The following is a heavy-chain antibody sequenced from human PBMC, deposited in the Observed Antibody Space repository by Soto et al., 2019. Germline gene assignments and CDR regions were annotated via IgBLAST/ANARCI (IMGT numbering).Heavy chain of an antibody. D-gene: IGHD6-13*01. J-gene: IGHJ6*02. CDR3: ARTYSSSWNYYYYGMDV. CDR1: GFTFSSYA. V-gene: IGHV3-30-3*01. CDR2: ISYDGSNK. Sequence: QVQLVESGGGVVQPGRSLRLSCAASGFTFSSYAMHWVRQAPGKGLEWVAVISYDGSNKYYADSVKGRFTISRDNSKNTLYLQMNSLRAEDTAVYYCARTYSSSWNYYYYGMDVWGQGTTVTFSS.